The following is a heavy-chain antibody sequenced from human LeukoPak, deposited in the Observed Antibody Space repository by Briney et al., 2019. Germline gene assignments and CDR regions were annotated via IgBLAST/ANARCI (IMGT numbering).Heavy chain of an antibody. CDR2: IYESGTT. D-gene: IGHD2-15*01. V-gene: IGHV4-34*01. CDR1: GESLNSYY. J-gene: IGHJ4*02. Sequence: SEALSLTCAVYGESLNSYYWSWVRQPPGEGLEWIGEIYESGTTEYNPSLKSRVTISMVPSKQQFSLSLSSVTAADTAVYYCARGAWATRLGSWGLGTPVIVSS. CDR3: ARGAWATRLGS.